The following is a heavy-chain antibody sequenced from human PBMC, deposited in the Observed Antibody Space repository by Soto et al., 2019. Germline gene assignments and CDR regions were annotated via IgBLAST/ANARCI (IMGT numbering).Heavy chain of an antibody. D-gene: IGHD6-25*01. V-gene: IGHV1-69*04. Sequence: SVKVSCKASGGTFSSYTISWVRQAPGQGLEWMGRIIPILGIANYAQKFQGRVTITADKSTSTAYMELSSLRSEDTAVYYCARESRLSNSAFDSWGQGTMVTVSS. CDR2: IIPILGIA. CDR1: GGTFSSYT. CDR3: ARESRLSNSAFDS. J-gene: IGHJ3*02.